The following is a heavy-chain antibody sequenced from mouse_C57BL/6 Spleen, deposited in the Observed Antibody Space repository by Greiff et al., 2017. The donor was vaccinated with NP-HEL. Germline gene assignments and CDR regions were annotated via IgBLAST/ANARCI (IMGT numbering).Heavy chain of an antibody. J-gene: IGHJ2*01. CDR2: INPNNGGT. CDR1: GYTFTDYN. CDR3: ARSRGVYYFDY. V-gene: IGHV1-18*01. Sequence: EVQLQQSGPELVKPGASVKIPCKASGYTFTDYNMDWVKQSHGKSLEWIGDINPNNGGTIYNQKFKGKATLTVDKSSSTAYMELRSLTSEDTAVYYCARSRGVYYFDYGGQGTTLTVSS.